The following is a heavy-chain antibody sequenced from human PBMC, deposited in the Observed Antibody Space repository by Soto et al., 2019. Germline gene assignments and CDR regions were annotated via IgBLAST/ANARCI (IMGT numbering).Heavy chain of an antibody. J-gene: IGHJ5*02. CDR1: GFTFTSSA. CDR2: IVVGSGNT. CDR3: AADLRPPSYYDST. V-gene: IGHV1-58*01. Sequence: SVKVSCKASGFTFTSSAVQWVRQARGQRLEWIGWIVVGSGNTNYAQKFQERVTITRDMSTSTAYMELSSLRSEDTAVYYCAADLRPPSYYDSTWGQGTLVTVSS. D-gene: IGHD3-22*01.